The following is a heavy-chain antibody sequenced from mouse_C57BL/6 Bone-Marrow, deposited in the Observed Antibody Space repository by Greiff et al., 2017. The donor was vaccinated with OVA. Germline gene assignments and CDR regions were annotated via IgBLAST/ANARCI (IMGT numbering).Heavy chain of an antibody. D-gene: IGHD1-2*01. V-gene: IGHV1-78*01. CDR2: VYPRDGST. CDR1: GYTFTDHT. J-gene: IGHJ2*01. CDR3: ARYGPYYFDY. Sequence: QVQLQQSDVELVKPGASVKISCKVSGYTFTDHTIHWMKQRPEQGLEWIGYVYPRDGSTKYNEKLKGKATLTADKSSSTACMQLNILTSEDSAVYFCARYGPYYFDYWGRGTTLTVSS.